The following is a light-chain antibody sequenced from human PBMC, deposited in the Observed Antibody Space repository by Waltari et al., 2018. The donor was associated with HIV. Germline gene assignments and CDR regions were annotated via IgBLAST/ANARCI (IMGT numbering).Light chain of an antibody. Sequence: VLTQSPASLVLSPGERATLSCRASQSVSNNLAWYQQKAGQAPRLLIYGASSRATGIPARFSGSGSGTDFTLTISSLEPGDFAVYYCQHRSNWPITFGQGTRLEIK. CDR1: QSVSNN. J-gene: IGKJ5*01. V-gene: IGKV3-11*01. CDR3: QHRSNWPIT. CDR2: GAS.